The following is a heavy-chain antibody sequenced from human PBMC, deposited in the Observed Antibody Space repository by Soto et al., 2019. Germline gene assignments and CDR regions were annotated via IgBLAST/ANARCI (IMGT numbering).Heavy chain of an antibody. D-gene: IGHD3-10*01. Sequence: SQTLSLTCAISGDSGSSNNAAWTRIRQPPSRGLEWLGRTYHRSKWYTESAESVKSRITVNPDTSKNQFSLRLNSVTPADTAVYYCARDRAQYGMDIWGQGPTVTVS. J-gene: IGHJ6*02. V-gene: IGHV6-1*01. CDR2: TYHRSKWYT. CDR3: ARDRAQYGMDI. CDR1: GDSGSSNNAA.